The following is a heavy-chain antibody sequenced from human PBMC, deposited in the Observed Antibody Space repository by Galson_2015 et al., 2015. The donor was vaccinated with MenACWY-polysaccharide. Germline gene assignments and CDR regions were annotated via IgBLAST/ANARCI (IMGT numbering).Heavy chain of an antibody. D-gene: IGHD3-16*01. CDR3: TGGWGY. CDR2: INGDGSSS. V-gene: IGHV3-74*01. Sequence: SLRLSCAASGFTFSSYWMLWVRQDPGKGLVWVSRINGDGSSSSYADSVKGRFTISRDNAKNTLYLQMNSPRAEDTAVYYCTGGWGYWGQGTLVTVSS. J-gene: IGHJ4*02. CDR1: GFTFSSYW.